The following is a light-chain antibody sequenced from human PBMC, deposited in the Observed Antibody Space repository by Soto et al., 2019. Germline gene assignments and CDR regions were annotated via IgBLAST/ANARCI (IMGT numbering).Light chain of an antibody. CDR1: SSDVGSYNY. CDR3: SSYTGSSSYV. Sequence: QSALTQPASVSGSPGQSITISCTGTSSDVGSYNYVSWYQQHPGKAPKLMIYEVSNRPSGVSNRFSGSESGNTASLTISGLQAEDEADYYCSSYTGSSSYVFGTGTKLTVL. J-gene: IGLJ1*01. V-gene: IGLV2-14*01. CDR2: EVS.